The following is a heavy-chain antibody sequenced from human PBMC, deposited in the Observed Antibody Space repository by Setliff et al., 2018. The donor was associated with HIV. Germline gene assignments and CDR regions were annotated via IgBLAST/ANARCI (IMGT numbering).Heavy chain of an antibody. CDR2: IYTSGST. V-gene: IGHV4-61*02. J-gene: IGHJ6*02. Sequence: SETLSLTCTVSGGSISSGSYYWNWIRQPAGKGLEWIGRIYTSGSTNYNPSLTSQVAISVDTSKNQFSLKLSYVTAADTAVYYCAREDYYYYGMDVWGQGTTVTVSS. CDR1: GGSISSGSYY. CDR3: AREDYYYYGMDV.